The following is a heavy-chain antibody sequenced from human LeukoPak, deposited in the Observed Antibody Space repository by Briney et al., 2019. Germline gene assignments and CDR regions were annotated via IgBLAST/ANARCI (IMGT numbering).Heavy chain of an antibody. Sequence: ASXXXFSSYXXXXVRQXXGXXXEXXSAXXGSGGSTYYADSVKGRFTISRDNSKNTLYLQMNSLRAEDTALYYCAKDGCCGDCYSDAFDIWGQGTMVSVSS. CDR2: XXGSGGST. D-gene: IGHD2-21*02. CDR1: XXXFSSYX. CDR3: AKDGCCGDCYSDAFDI. J-gene: IGHJ3*02. V-gene: IGHV3-23*01.